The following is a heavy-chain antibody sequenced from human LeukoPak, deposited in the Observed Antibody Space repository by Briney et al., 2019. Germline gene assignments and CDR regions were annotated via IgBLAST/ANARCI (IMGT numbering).Heavy chain of an antibody. CDR1: GYSFTSYW. Sequence: GESLKISCKGSGYSFTSYWIGWVRQMPGKGLEWMGIIYPGDSDTRYSPSFQGQVTISADKSISTAYLQWSSLKASDTAMYYCARVRRRYFDWLTFAYWGQGTLVTVSS. CDR2: IYPGDSDT. J-gene: IGHJ4*02. D-gene: IGHD3-9*01. V-gene: IGHV5-51*01. CDR3: ARVRRRYFDWLTFAY.